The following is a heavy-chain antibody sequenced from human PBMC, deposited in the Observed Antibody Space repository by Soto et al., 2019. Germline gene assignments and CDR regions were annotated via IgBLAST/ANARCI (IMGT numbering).Heavy chain of an antibody. CDR1: GFTFSSYA. CDR3: AKAARDSSGYYGAVSYDYYYGMDV. J-gene: IGHJ6*02. D-gene: IGHD3-22*01. V-gene: IGHV3-23*01. Sequence: GGSLRLSCAASGFTFSSYAMSWVRQAPGKGLEWVSAISGSGGSTYYADSVKGRFTISRDNSKNTLYLQMNSLRAEDTAVYYCAKAARDSSGYYGAVSYDYYYGMDVWGQGTTVTLSS. CDR2: ISGSGGST.